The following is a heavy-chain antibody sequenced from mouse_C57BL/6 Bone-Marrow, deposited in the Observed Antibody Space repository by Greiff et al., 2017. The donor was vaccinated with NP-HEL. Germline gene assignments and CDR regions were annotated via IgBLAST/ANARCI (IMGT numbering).Heavy chain of an antibody. V-gene: IGHV1-61*01. CDR3: ARSGDGYYDYFDY. CDR1: GYTFTSYW. J-gene: IGHJ2*01. D-gene: IGHD2-3*01. CDR2: IYPSDSET. Sequence: QVQLQQPGAELVRPGSSVKLSCKASGYTFTSYWMDWVKQRPGQGLEWIGNIYPSDSETHYNQKFKDKATLTVDKSSSTAYMQLSSLTSEDSAVYYCARSGDGYYDYFDYWGQGTTLTVSS.